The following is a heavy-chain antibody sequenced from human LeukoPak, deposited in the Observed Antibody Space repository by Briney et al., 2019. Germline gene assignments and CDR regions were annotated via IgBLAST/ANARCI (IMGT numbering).Heavy chain of an antibody. J-gene: IGHJ5*02. V-gene: IGHV4-61*01. CDR2: IYYSGST. CDR1: GGSVSSGSYY. CDR3: ASAGGSGGYYIT. Sequence: SETLSLTCTVSGGSVSSGSYYWSWIRQPPGKGLEWIGYIYYSGSTNYNPSLKSRVTISADTSKNQFSLKLTSVTAADTSVYYCASAGGSGGYYITWGQGTLVTVSS. D-gene: IGHD3-10*01.